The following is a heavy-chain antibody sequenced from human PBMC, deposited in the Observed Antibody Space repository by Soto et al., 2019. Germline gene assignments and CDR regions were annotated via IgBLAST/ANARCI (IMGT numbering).Heavy chain of an antibody. V-gene: IGHV3-64*01. D-gene: IGHD3-3*01. CDR1: GFTFSSYA. J-gene: IGHJ5*02. CDR3: ARAGFLEWLLRFDP. Sequence: GGSLRLSCAASGFTFSSYAMHWVRQAPGKGLEYVSAISSNGGSTYYANSVKGRFTISRDNSKNTLYLQMGSLRAEDMAVYYCARAGFLEWLLRFDPWGQGTLVTVSS. CDR2: ISSNGGST.